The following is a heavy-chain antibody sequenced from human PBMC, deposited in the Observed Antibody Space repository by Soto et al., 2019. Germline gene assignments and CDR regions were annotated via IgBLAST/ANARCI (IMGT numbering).Heavy chain of an antibody. CDR1: GYSFTSYW. D-gene: IGHD3-9*01. J-gene: IGHJ4*02. CDR2: IDPSDSYT. CDR3: ARHRGGYFDWLWYY. V-gene: IGHV5-10-1*01. Sequence: GESLKISCKGSGYSFTSYWISWVRQMPGKGLEWMGRIDPSDSYTNYSPSFQGHVTISADKSISTAYLQWSSLKASDTAMYYCARHRGGYFDWLWYYCGKGTLVTVSS.